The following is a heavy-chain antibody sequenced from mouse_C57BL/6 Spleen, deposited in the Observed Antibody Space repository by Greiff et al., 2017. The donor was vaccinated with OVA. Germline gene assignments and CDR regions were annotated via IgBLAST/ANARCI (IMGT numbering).Heavy chain of an antibody. CDR1: GFTFSDYG. J-gene: IGHJ3*01. Sequence: EVQVVESGGGLVKPGGSLKLSCAASGFTFSDYGMHWVRQAPEKGLEWVAYISRGSSTIYYADTVKGRFTISRDNAKNTLCLQMTSLRSEDTAMYYCATSLYYGSTSWFAYWGQGTLVTVSA. D-gene: IGHD1-1*01. CDR3: ATSLYYGSTSWFAY. V-gene: IGHV5-17*01. CDR2: ISRGSSTI.